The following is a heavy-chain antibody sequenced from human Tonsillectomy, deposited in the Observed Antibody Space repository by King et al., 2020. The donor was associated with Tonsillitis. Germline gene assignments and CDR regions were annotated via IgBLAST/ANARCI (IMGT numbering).Heavy chain of an antibody. J-gene: IGHJ6*03. CDR1: GGSFSNYA. V-gene: IGHV1-69*12. CDR3: ARVSAYCGGDCYFYYYDMDV. Sequence: QLVQSGAEVQKPGSSVKVSCKASGGSFSNYAITWVRQAPGQGLEWLGGIIPIFGTTNYAQKFQGRVTITADESTTTAYMELTSLRSEDTAVYYCARVSAYCGGDCYFYYYDMDVWGKGTTVTVSS. CDR2: IIPIFGTT. D-gene: IGHD2-21*01.